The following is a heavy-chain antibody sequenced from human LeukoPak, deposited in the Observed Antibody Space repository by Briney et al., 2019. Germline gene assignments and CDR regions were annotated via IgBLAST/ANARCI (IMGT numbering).Heavy chain of an antibody. D-gene: IGHD6-13*01. CDR1: GFTFDDYA. J-gene: IGHJ6*02. CDR3: AKDIFSFGSSWYNYYYGMDV. V-gene: IGHV3-9*01. Sequence: GRSLRLSCAASGFTFDDYAMHWVRQAPGKGLEWVSGISWNSGSIGYADSVKGRFTISRDNAKNSLYLQMNSLRAEDTALYYCAKDIFSFGSSWYNYYYGMDVWGQGTTVTVSS. CDR2: ISWNSGSI.